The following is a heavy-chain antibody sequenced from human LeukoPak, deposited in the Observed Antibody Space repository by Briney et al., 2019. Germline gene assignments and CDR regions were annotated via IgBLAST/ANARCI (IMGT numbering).Heavy chain of an antibody. V-gene: IGHV4-59*01. Sequence: SETLSLTCFVSGDLLSDYKWTWVRQSPGEGLEWIGYIYSTGTSDYNPSFRSRVTISIDTSRKQLSLKLTSVTAADTAFYYCARFWSGFDYWGRGTPVTVSP. CDR1: GDLLSDYK. D-gene: IGHD3-3*01. J-gene: IGHJ4*02. CDR3: ARFWSGFDY. CDR2: IYSTGTS.